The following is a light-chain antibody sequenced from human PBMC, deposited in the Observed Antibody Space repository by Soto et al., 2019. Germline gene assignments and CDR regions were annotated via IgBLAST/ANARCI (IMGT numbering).Light chain of an antibody. CDR1: SSDVGAYTF. CDR3: QSYDSSLSGPGV. V-gene: IGLV2-14*03. J-gene: IGLJ3*02. Sequence: QSALTQPASVSGSPGQSITISCTGTSSDVGAYTFVSWYQQHPDKVPKLMIFDVSRRPSGVSDRFSGSKSGNTASLTISGLQPEDEADYYCQSYDSSLSGPGVFGGGTKLTVL. CDR2: DVS.